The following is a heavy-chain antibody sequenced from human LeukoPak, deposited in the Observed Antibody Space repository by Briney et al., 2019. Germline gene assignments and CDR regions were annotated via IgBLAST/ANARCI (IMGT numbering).Heavy chain of an antibody. D-gene: IGHD3-22*01. CDR3: ARSMEGSNTYYYDSSGYYCFDY. Sequence: PSETLSLTCTVSDGSISSSSYYWGWIRQPPGKGLEWIGSIYYSGSTYYNPSLKSRVTISVDTSKNQFSLKLSSVTAADTAVYYCARSMEGSNTYYYDSSGYYCFDYWGQGTLVTVSS. CDR1: DGSISSSSYY. CDR2: IYYSGST. J-gene: IGHJ4*02. V-gene: IGHV4-39*07.